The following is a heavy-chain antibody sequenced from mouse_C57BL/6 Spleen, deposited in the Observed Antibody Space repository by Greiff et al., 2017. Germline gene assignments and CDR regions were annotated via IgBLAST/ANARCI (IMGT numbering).Heavy chain of an antibody. CDR1: GFNIKDYY. CDR3: TTWAGSSYY. CDR2: IDPEDGDT. Sequence: VQLQQSGAELVRPGASVKLSCTASGFNIKDYYMNWVKQRPEQGLEWIGRIDPEDGDTEYAPKFQGKATMTADTSSNTSYLQLSILTSEDTAVYYCTTWAGSSYYWGQGTTLTVSS. J-gene: IGHJ2*01. V-gene: IGHV14-1*01. D-gene: IGHD1-1*01.